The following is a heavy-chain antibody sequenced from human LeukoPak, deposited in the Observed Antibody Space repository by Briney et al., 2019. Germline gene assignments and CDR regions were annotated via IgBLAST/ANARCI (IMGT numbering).Heavy chain of an antibody. J-gene: IGHJ4*02. CDR1: GGSIGSGGYS. CDR2: IYHNGST. Sequence: SQTLSLTCAVSGGSIGSGGYSWSWFRQPPGKGLEWIGYIYHNGSTYYNPSLKSRVTISVDRSKKQFSLRLRSVTAADTAVYYCARESIAALRFDYWGQGTLVTVSS. D-gene: IGHD6-6*01. V-gene: IGHV4-30-2*01. CDR3: ARESIAALRFDY.